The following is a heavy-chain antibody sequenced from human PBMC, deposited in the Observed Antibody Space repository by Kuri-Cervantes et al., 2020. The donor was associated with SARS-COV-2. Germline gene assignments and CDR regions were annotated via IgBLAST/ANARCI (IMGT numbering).Heavy chain of an antibody. Sequence: GSLRLSCTVSGGSISSYYWSWIRQPPGKGLEWIGYISYTGNTNYNPSLHSRVSMSVDTSRKQFSLNLTSVTAADTAIYYCARQPVSARAPLDSWGQGILVTVSS. CDR3: ARQPVSARAPLDS. CDR2: ISYTGNT. D-gene: IGHD3-10*01. J-gene: IGHJ4*02. CDR1: GGSISSYY. V-gene: IGHV4-59*08.